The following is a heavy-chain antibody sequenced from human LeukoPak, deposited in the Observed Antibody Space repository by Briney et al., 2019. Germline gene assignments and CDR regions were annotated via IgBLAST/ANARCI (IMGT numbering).Heavy chain of an antibody. J-gene: IGHJ4*02. V-gene: IGHV4-59*01. CDR2: IYYSGST. D-gene: IGHD6-19*01. CDR3: ARGEQWLVPVDY. Sequence: SETLSLTCTVSGGSISSYYWSWIRQPPGKGLEWIGYIYYSGSTNYNPSLKSRVTISVDTSKNQFSLKLSPVTAADTAVYYCARGEQWLVPVDYWGQGTLVTVSS. CDR1: GGSISSYY.